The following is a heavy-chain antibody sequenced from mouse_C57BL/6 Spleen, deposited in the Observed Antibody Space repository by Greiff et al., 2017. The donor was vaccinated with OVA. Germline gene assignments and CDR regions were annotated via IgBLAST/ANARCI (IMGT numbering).Heavy chain of an antibody. CDR1: GYAFTNYL. CDR2: INPGSGGT. Sequence: VQVVESGAELVRPGTSVKVSCKASGYAFTNYLMEWVKQRPGQGLEWIGVINPGSGGTNYNEKFKGKATLTADKSYSTAYMQLSSLTSEDSAVYFCARGTFLDAMDYWGQGTSVTVSS. D-gene: IGHD3-3*01. CDR3: ARGTFLDAMDY. V-gene: IGHV1-54*01. J-gene: IGHJ4*01.